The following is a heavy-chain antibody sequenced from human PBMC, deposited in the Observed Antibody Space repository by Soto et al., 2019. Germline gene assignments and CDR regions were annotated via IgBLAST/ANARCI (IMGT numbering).Heavy chain of an antibody. J-gene: IGHJ6*03. V-gene: IGHV3-73*01. CDR1: GFTFSGSA. D-gene: IGHD4-4*01. CDR2: IRSKANSYAT. CDR3: TRQGDSDYSVDYYYYMDV. Sequence: EVQLVESGGGLVQPGGSLKLSCAASGFTFSGSAMHWVRQASGIGLEWVGRIRSKANSYATAYAASVKGRFTISRDDSKNTAYLQMNSLKTEDTAVYYCTRQGDSDYSVDYYYYMDVWGKGTTVTVSS.